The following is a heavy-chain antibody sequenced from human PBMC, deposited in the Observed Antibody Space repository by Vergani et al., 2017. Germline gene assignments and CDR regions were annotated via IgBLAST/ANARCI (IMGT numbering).Heavy chain of an antibody. Sequence: QVQLVQSGAEVKKPGASVKVSCKASGYTFTGYYMHWVRQAPGQGLVWMGWINPNSGCTNYAQKFQGRVTMTRDTSISTAYMELSRLRSDDTAVYYCARDKMSVVVPAAPIPYDYMDVWGKGTTVTVSS. J-gene: IGHJ6*03. V-gene: IGHV1-2*02. CDR3: ARDKMSVVVPAAPIPYDYMDV. CDR1: GYTFTGYY. D-gene: IGHD2-2*01. CDR2: INPNSGCT.